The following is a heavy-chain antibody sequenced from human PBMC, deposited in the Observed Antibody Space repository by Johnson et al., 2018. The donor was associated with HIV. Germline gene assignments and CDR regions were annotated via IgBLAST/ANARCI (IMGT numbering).Heavy chain of an antibody. CDR3: VREYYDSSGYYYGGVSAFDI. J-gene: IGHJ3*02. CDR2: ISYAGSDK. CDR1: GFTFSYYG. V-gene: IGHV3-30*03. D-gene: IGHD3-22*01. Sequence: QVQLVESGGGVVQPGRSLRLSCAASGFTFSYYGIHWVRQAPGKGLEWVAVISYAGSDKYYSDSVKGRFTISRDNSKNTLYLQMNSLTTEDTAIYYCVREYYDSSGYYYGGVSAFDIWGQGTMVTVSS.